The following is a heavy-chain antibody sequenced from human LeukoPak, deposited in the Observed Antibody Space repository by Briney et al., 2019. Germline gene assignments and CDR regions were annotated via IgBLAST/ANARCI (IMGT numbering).Heavy chain of an antibody. CDR2: IYTDGTT. Sequence: ESLKISCAASGFTVSSNYMSWVRQAPGKGLEWVSVIYTDGTTHYADSVKGRFTISRDSSKNTLYLQMSSLRAEDTAVYYCARSASYDSTSYYIYYFLDVWGKGTTVTISS. D-gene: IGHD3-22*01. CDR1: GFTVSSNY. CDR3: ARSASYDSTSYYIYYFLDV. V-gene: IGHV3-66*01. J-gene: IGHJ6*03.